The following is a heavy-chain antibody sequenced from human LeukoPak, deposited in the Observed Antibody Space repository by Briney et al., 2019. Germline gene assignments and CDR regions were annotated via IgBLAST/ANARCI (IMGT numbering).Heavy chain of an antibody. CDR3: ARPLKSGYCSSTSCPPDY. J-gene: IGHJ4*02. Sequence: ASVKVSCKASGYTFTSYYMHWVRQAPGQGLEWMGIINPSGGSTSYAQKFQGRVTMTRDTSTSTVYMELSSLRSEDTAVYYCARPLKSGYCSSTSCPPDYWGQGTLVTVSS. CDR1: GYTFTSYY. V-gene: IGHV1-46*01. CDR2: INPSGGST. D-gene: IGHD2-2*01.